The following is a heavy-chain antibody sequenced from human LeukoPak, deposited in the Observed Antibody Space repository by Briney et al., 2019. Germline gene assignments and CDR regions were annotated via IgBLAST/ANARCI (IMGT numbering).Heavy chain of an antibody. CDR2: IIPIFGTA. D-gene: IGHD6-13*01. CDR1: GGTLSSYA. V-gene: IGHV1-69*06. J-gene: IGHJ4*02. Sequence: SVKVSCKASGGTLSSYAISWVRQAPGQGLEWMGGIIPIFGTANYAQKFQGRVTITADKSTSTAYMELSSLRSEDTAVYYCARDAAAAGTLDFGYWGQGTLVTVSS. CDR3: ARDAAAAGTLDFGY.